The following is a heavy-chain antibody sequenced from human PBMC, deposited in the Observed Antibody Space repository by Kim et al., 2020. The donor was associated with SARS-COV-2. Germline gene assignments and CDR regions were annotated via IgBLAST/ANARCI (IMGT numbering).Heavy chain of an antibody. Sequence: SVKVSCKASGGTFSSYAISWVRQAPGQGLEWMGGIIPIFGTANYAQKFQGRVTITADESTSTAYMELSSLRSEDTAVYYCARDWHISIAAAGSYYYYYGMDVWGQGTTVTVSS. CDR1: GGTFSSYA. CDR3: ARDWHISIAAAGSYYYYYGMDV. CDR2: IIPIFGTA. J-gene: IGHJ6*02. V-gene: IGHV1-69*13. D-gene: IGHD6-13*01.